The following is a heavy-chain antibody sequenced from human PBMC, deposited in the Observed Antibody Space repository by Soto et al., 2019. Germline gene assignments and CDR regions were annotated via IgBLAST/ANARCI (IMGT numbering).Heavy chain of an antibody. J-gene: IGHJ6*02. D-gene: IGHD3-3*01. CDR3: ARSYRFLEWLLYYYYYYGMDV. V-gene: IGHV3-30-3*01. CDR2: ISYDGSNK. Sequence: GGSLRLSCAASGFTFSSYAMHWVRQAPGKGLEWVAVISYDGSNKYYADSVKGRFTISRDNSKNTLYLQMNSLRAEDTAVYYCARSYRFLEWLLYYYYYYGMDVWGQGTTVTVSS. CDR1: GFTFSSYA.